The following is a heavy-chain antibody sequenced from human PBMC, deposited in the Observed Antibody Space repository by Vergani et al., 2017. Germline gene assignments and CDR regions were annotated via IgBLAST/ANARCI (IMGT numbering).Heavy chain of an antibody. CDR1: GFTFSSYE. Sequence: EVQLVESGGGLVQPGGSLRLSCAASGFTFSSYEMNWVRQAPGKGLEWVSYISSSGSTIYYADSVKGRFTISRDNAKNSLYLQMNNLRAEDTAVYYCARGYGYSSGWALDYWGQGTLVTVSS. D-gene: IGHD6-19*01. CDR2: ISSSGSTI. CDR3: ARGYGYSSGWALDY. J-gene: IGHJ4*02. V-gene: IGHV3-48*03.